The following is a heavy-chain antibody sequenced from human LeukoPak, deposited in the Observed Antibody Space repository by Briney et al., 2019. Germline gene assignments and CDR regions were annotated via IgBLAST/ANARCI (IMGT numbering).Heavy chain of an antibody. CDR1: GYTFTSYG. CDR2: ISAYNGNT. Sequence: GASVKVSCKASGYTFTSYGISWVRQAPGQGLEWMVWISAYNGNTNYAQKLQGRVTMTTDTSTSTAYMELRSLRSDDTAVYYCARGTMVRGVIPSYYYGMDVWGKGTTVTVSS. D-gene: IGHD3-10*01. CDR3: ARGTMVRGVIPSYYYGMDV. V-gene: IGHV1-18*04. J-gene: IGHJ6*04.